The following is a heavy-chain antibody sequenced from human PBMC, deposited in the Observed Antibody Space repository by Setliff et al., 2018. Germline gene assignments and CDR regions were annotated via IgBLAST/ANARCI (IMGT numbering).Heavy chain of an antibody. Sequence: AASVKVSCKASGYSFTSYGITWVRQAPGQGLEWMGWISPYNGDTRFQQKFQGRVTVTTDTPTSTGYLELRSLTSDDTAVYYCARSPPNRGSGSGWYGDFWGQGTLVTVSS. J-gene: IGHJ4*02. V-gene: IGHV1-18*04. CDR2: ISPYNGDT. D-gene: IGHD6-19*01. CDR1: GYSFTSYG. CDR3: ARSPPNRGSGSGWYGDF.